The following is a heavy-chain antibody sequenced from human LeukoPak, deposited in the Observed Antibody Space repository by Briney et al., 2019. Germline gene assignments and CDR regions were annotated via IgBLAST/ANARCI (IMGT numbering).Heavy chain of an antibody. J-gene: IGHJ4*02. Sequence: PSETLSLTCTVSGGSISSYYWSWIRQPAGKGLEWIGRIYTSGSTNYNPSLKSRVTMSVDTSKNQFSLKLSSVTAADTAVYYCAGYYGSGSYHTGPFDYWGQGTLVTVSS. D-gene: IGHD3-10*01. V-gene: IGHV4-4*07. CDR2: IYTSGST. CDR3: AGYYGSGSYHTGPFDY. CDR1: GGSISSYY.